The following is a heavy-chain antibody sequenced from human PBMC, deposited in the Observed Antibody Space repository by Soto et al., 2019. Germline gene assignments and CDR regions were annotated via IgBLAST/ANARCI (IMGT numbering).Heavy chain of an antibody. J-gene: IGHJ4*02. D-gene: IGHD5-18*01. Sequence: SETLSLTCTVSGGSISSGGYYWSWIRQHPGKGLEWIGYIYYSGSTYYNPSLKSRVTISVDTSKNQFSLKLSSVTAADTAVYYCAREWGVDTAMAIDYWGQGTLVTVSS. CDR1: GGSISSGGYY. CDR2: IYYSGST. V-gene: IGHV4-31*03. CDR3: AREWGVDTAMAIDY.